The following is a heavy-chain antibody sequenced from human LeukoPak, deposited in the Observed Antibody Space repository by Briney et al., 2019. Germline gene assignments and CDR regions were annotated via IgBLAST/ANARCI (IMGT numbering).Heavy chain of an antibody. CDR3: ARCYSSSWYPNWFDP. D-gene: IGHD6-13*01. Sequence: GGSLRLSCAASGFTVSSNEMSWVRQAPGKGLEWVSGINWNGGSTGYADSVKGRFTISRDNAKNSLYLQMNSLRAEDTALYYCARCYSSSWYPNWFDPWGQGTLVTVSS. J-gene: IGHJ5*02. CDR2: INWNGGST. V-gene: IGHV3-20*04. CDR1: GFTVSSNE.